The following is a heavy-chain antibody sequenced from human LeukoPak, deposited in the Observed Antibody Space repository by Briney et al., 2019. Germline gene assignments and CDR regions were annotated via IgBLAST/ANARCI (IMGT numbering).Heavy chain of an antibody. CDR1: GFTFSTYA. V-gene: IGHV3-23*01. J-gene: IGHJ4*02. CDR2: ISDSGGST. CDR3: AKGRSSSTSGSDY. Sequence: GGSLRLSCAASGFTFSTYAMNWVRQAPGKGLEWVSTISDSGGSTYYADSVKGRFTISRDKSRNTLYLQMNSLGADDTAIYYCAKGRSSSTSGSDYWGQGTLVTVSS. D-gene: IGHD2-2*01.